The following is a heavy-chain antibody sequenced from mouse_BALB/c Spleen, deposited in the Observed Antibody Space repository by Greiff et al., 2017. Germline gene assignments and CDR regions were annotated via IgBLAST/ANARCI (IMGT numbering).Heavy chain of an antibody. CDR3: ARQKTTVVAYWYFDV. Sequence: EVKLVESGGGLVKPGGSLKLSCAASGFTFSSYAMSWVRQTPEKRLEWVATISSGGSYTYYPDSVKGRFTISRDNAKNTLYLQMSSLRSEDTAMYYCARQKTTVVAYWYFDVWGAGTTVTVSS. D-gene: IGHD1-1*01. V-gene: IGHV5-9-3*01. CDR1: GFTFSSYA. J-gene: IGHJ1*01. CDR2: ISSGGSYT.